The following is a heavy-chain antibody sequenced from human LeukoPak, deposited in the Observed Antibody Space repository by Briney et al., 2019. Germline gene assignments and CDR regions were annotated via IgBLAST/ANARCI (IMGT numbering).Heavy chain of an antibody. Sequence: PSQTLSLTCTVSGGSISSGDYYWSWIRQSPGKGLEWIGYIFYTGGTYYNPSLKSRVTISVDTSKNQFSLKLSSVTAADTAVYYCASLIVVPAAISLPGAFDIWGQGTMVTVSS. D-gene: IGHD2-2*01. V-gene: IGHV4-30-4*08. CDR1: GGSISSGDYY. CDR2: IFYTGGT. J-gene: IGHJ3*02. CDR3: ASLIVVPAAISLPGAFDI.